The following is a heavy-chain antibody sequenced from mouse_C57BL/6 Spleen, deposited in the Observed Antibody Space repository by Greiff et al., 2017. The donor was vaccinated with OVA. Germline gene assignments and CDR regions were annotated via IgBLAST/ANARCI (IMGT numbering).Heavy chain of an antibody. J-gene: IGHJ2*01. V-gene: IGHV5-4*01. D-gene: IGHD1-1*01. CDR1: GFTFSSYA. CDR2: ISDGGSYT. CDR3: ARDHGDYYGSSSYFDY. Sequence: DVKLVESGGGLVKPGGSLKLSCAASGFTFSSYAMSWVRQTPEKRLEWVATISDGGSYTYYPDNVKGRFTISRDNAKNNLYLQMSHLKSEDTAMYYCARDHGDYYGSSSYFDYWGQGTTLTVSS.